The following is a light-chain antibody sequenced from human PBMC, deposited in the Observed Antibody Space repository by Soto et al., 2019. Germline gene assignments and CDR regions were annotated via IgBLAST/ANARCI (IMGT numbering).Light chain of an antibody. Sequence: QSALTQPPSASGSPGQSVRISCTGTRRDVGGYNYVAWYQQHPGKAPKLMIYEVTKRPSGVPDRFSGSKSGNTAFLTVSGLQPGDEAYYYCSSYVGSAVFVFGTGTKLTVL. CDR2: EVT. V-gene: IGLV2-8*01. CDR3: SSYVGSAVFV. J-gene: IGLJ1*01. CDR1: RRDVGGYNY.